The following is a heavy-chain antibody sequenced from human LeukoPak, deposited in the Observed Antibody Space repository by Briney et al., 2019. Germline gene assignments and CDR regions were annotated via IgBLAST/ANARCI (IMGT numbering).Heavy chain of an antibody. V-gene: IGHV3-43D*03. Sequence: GGSLRLSCAASGFTFDDYAMHWVRQAPGKGLEWVSLISWDGGSTYYADSVKGRFTISRDNSKNSLYLQMNSLRAEDTALYYCAKSSGSYYPGYFDYWGQGTLVTVSS. CDR1: GFTFDDYA. CDR2: ISWDGGST. D-gene: IGHD1-26*01. J-gene: IGHJ4*02. CDR3: AKSSGSYYPGYFDY.